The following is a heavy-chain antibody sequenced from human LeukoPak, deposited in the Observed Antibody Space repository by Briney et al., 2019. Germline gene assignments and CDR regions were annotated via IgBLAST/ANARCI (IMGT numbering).Heavy chain of an antibody. CDR1: GFTFSSYA. J-gene: IGHJ4*02. D-gene: IGHD6-13*01. V-gene: IGHV3-23*01. CDR2: ISGSGGST. Sequence: GGSLRLSCAASGFTFSSYAMSWVRQAPGKGLEWVSAISGSGGSTYYADSVKGRFTVSRDNSKNTLYLQMNSLRAEDTAVYYCATLPESCSSSWYDYWGQGTLVTVSS. CDR3: ATLPESCSSSWYDY.